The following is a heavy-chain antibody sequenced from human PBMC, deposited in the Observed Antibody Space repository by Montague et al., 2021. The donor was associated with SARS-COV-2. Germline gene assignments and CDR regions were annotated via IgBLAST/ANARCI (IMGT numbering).Heavy chain of an antibody. CDR2: IDWDDDK. Sequence: PALVKPTQTLTLTCTFSGFSLSTSGMCVSWIRQPPGKALEWLTLIDWDDDKYYSTSLETRLTISKDTPKNQVVLTMTNMDPVDTATYYCARSYGTTVVTRAFDYWGQGTLVTVSS. D-gene: IGHD4-23*01. CDR3: ARSYGTTVVTRAFDY. V-gene: IGHV2-70*01. CDR1: GFSLSTSGMC. J-gene: IGHJ4*02.